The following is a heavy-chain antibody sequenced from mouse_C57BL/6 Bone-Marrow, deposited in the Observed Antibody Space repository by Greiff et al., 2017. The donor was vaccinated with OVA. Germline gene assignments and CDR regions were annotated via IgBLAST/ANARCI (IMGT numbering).Heavy chain of an antibody. CDR2: ISSGSSTI. CDR3: ARPYYYGSTWFAY. V-gene: IGHV5-17*01. Sequence: DVQLVESGGGLVKPGGSLKLSCAASGFTFSDYGMHWVRQAPEKGLEWVAYISSGSSTIYYADTVTGRFTISRDNAKNTLFLQMTSLRSEDTAMYYCARPYYYGSTWFAYWGQGTLVTVSA. D-gene: IGHD1-1*01. J-gene: IGHJ3*01. CDR1: GFTFSDYG.